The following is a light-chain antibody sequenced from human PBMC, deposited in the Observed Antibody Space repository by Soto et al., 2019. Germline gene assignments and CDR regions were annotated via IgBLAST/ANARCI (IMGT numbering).Light chain of an antibody. J-gene: IGKJ2*01. CDR1: QSVTSNY. Sequence: EIVLTQSPGTLSLSPGERATLSCRASQSVTSNYLAWYQQKPGQAPRLLICGASSRATGIPDRFSGSGSGTDFTLTITRLEPDDFAVYYCQQYGTSPYTFGQGTKVEIK. V-gene: IGKV3-20*01. CDR2: GAS. CDR3: QQYGTSPYT.